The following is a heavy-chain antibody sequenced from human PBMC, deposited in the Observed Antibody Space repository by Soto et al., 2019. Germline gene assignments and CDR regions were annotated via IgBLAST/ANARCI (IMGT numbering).Heavy chain of an antibody. D-gene: IGHD2-15*01. V-gene: IGHV1-69*13. CDR3: ARIRQYCSGGSCYGMDV. CDR1: GGTFSSYA. J-gene: IGHJ6*02. CDR2: IIPILGTA. Sequence: ASVKVSCKTSGGTFSSYAISWVRQAPGQGLEWMGGIIPILGTANYAQKFQGRVTITADESTRTGYMELSSLRSEDTAVYYCARIRQYCSGGSCYGMDVWGQGTTVTVSS.